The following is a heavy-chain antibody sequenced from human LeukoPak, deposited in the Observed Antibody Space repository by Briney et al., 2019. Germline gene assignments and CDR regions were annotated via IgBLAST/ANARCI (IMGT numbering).Heavy chain of an antibody. V-gene: IGHV4-34*01. CDR2: INHSGST. D-gene: IGHD1-26*01. J-gene: IGHJ6*03. Sequence: SETLSLTCAVYGGSFSGYYWSWLRQPPGKGLEWIGEINHSGSTNYNPSLKSRVTISVDTSKNQFSLKLSSVTAADTAVYYCARGVGAVYYYYYYMDVWGKGTTVTISS. CDR1: GGSFSGYY. CDR3: ARGVGAVYYYYYYMDV.